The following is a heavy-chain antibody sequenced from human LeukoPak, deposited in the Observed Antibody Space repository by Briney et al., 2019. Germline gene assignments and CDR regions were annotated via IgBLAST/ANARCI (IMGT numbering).Heavy chain of an antibody. CDR1: GFTFSSYR. D-gene: IGHD6-13*01. J-gene: IGHJ4*02. CDR3: ARGQHWVAAAGAEGDFDS. Sequence: PGGSLRLSCAASGFTFSSYRMHWVRQAPGKGLEWVSAISGSGGSTYYADSVKGRFTISRDNSKNTLYPQMNSLRAEDTAVYYCARGQHWVAAAGAEGDFDSWGQGTLVTVSS. V-gene: IGHV3-23*01. CDR2: ISGSGGST.